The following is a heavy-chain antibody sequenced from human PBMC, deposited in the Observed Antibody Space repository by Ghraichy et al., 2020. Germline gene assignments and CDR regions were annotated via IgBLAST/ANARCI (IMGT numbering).Heavy chain of an antibody. V-gene: IGHV3-23*01. CDR3: AKAGNIVVVSDSDAFDI. J-gene: IGHJ3*02. D-gene: IGHD2-21*01. CDR2: ISGSGGST. CDR1: GFTFSSYA. Sequence: GESLNISCAASGFTFSSYAMSWVRQAPGKGLEWVSAISGSGGSTYYADSVKGRFTISRDNSKNTLYLQMNSLRAEDTAVYYCAKAGNIVVVSDSDAFDIWGQGTMVTVSS.